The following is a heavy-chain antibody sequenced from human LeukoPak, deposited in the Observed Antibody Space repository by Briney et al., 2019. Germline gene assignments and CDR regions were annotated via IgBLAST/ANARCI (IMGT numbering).Heavy chain of an antibody. Sequence: KTSETLSLTCTVSGGSISSSSYYWGWIRQPPGKGLEWIGSIYYSGSTNYNPSLKSRVTISVDTSNNQFSLKLSSVTAADTAVYYCARGQLVTPYYFDYWGQGTLVTVSS. D-gene: IGHD6-13*01. CDR1: GGSISSSSYY. V-gene: IGHV4-39*07. J-gene: IGHJ4*02. CDR3: ARGQLVTPYYFDY. CDR2: IYYSGST.